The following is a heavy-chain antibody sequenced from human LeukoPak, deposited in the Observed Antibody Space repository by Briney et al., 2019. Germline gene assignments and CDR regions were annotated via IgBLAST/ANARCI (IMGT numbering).Heavy chain of an antibody. CDR2: ITTYNGNT. V-gene: IGHV1-18*01. CDR1: GYTFTSYS. Sequence: ASVKVSCKTSGYTFTSYSIVWVRQAPGQGLEWMGWITTYNGNTNYAQRIQDRVTMTTDTSTSTAYMELRGLRSDDTAVYYCARTYIADSGGYSAFDYWGQGTLVTVSS. J-gene: IGHJ4*02. CDR3: ARTYIADSGGYSAFDY. D-gene: IGHD1-26*01.